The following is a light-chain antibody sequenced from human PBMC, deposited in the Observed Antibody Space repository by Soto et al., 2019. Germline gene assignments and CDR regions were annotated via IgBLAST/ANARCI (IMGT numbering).Light chain of an antibody. CDR3: CSYAGTYTYV. Sequence: QSVLTQPRSVSGSPGQSVTISCTGTDTNIGFYNFVSWYQQHPDKAPHLVIYDVNKRPSGVPDRFSGSKSGKTASLTISGLQADDEADYFCCSYAGTYTYVSGTGTKVTVL. CDR2: DVN. V-gene: IGLV2-11*01. J-gene: IGLJ1*01. CDR1: DTNIGFYNF.